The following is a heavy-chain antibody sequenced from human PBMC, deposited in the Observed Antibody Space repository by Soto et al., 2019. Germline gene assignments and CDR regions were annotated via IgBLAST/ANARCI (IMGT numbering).Heavy chain of an antibody. V-gene: IGHV3-23*01. CDR3: AKGRYYYDSSGYYYFDY. CDR1: GLTFSDYA. Sequence: GGSLRLSCAASGLTFSDYAMSWVRQAPGKGLEWVSGISGSFTYYADSVKGRFTISRDNSKTTLYLQMNSLRAEDTAVYYCAKGRYYYDSSGYYYFDYWGQGT. J-gene: IGHJ4*02. D-gene: IGHD3-22*01. CDR2: ISGSFT.